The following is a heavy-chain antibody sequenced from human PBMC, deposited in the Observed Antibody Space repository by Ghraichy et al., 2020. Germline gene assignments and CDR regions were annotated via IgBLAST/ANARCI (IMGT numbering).Heavy chain of an antibody. D-gene: IGHD2-2*02. Sequence: SETLSLTCAVSGASIITTYYWSWVRPSPGKGLEWMAYTSYAGITKYNPSLQSRATISLDMSTNQFSLKLTSVTAADTAVYFCARLFRPDYTGDRFPDYHYFDLWGRGTLVTVSS. CDR3: ARLFRPDYTGDRFPDYHYFDL. CDR2: TSYAGIT. V-gene: IGHV4-59*01. CDR1: GASIITTYY. J-gene: IGHJ2*01.